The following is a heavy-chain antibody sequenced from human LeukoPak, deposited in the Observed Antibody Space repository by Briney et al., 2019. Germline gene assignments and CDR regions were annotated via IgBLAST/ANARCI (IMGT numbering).Heavy chain of an antibody. CDR2: ISGSGATT. J-gene: IGHJ6*02. CDR3: AKVRGLYYYYGMDV. Sequence: GGSLRLSCAASGFVFSSYATSWVRQAPGKGLEWVSDISGSGATTSFAGSVKGRFTISRDNSKNTLYLQMNNLRAEDTAVYYCAKVRGLYYYYGMDVWGQGTTVTVSS. V-gene: IGHV3-23*01. D-gene: IGHD3/OR15-3a*01. CDR1: GFVFSSYA.